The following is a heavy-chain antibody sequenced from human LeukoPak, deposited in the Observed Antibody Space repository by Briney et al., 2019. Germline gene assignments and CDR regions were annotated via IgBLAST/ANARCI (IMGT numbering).Heavy chain of an antibody. CDR3: AGMRITTPTVRTLDY. Sequence: PSETLSLTCAVSGGSISSTHWWSWVRQPPGKGLEWIGEIYHSGSTNYNPSLKSRVTISVDKSKNQFSLKLSSVTAADTAVYYCAGMRITTPTVRTLDYWGQGTLVTVSS. CDR1: GGSISSTHW. J-gene: IGHJ4*02. V-gene: IGHV4-4*02. CDR2: IYHSGST. D-gene: IGHD1-14*01.